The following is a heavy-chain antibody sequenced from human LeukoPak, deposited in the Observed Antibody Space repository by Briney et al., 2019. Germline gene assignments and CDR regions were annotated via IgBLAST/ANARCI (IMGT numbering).Heavy chain of an antibody. CDR1: GGTFSSYA. V-gene: IGHV1-46*01. J-gene: IGHJ4*02. CDR2: INPSGGST. D-gene: IGHD3-3*01. Sequence: EASVKVSCKASGGTFSSYAISWVRQAPGQGLEWMGWINPSGGSTSYAQKFQGRVTMTRDTSTSTVYMELSSLRSEDTAVYYCARGENNYDFWSGYHTARPGFFFDYWGQGTLVTVSS. CDR3: ARGENNYDFWSGYHTARPGFFFDY.